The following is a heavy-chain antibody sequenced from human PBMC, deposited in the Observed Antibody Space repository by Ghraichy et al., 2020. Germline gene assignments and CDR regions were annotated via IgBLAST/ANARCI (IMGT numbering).Heavy chain of an antibody. CDR3: ARVHDFWSGYPFDY. Sequence: GGLRLSCAASGFTFSSYSMNWVRQAPGKGLEWVSYISSSSSTIYYADSVKGRFTISRDNAKNSLYLQMNSLRDEDTAVYYCARVHDFWSGYPFDYWGQGTLVTVSS. J-gene: IGHJ4*02. D-gene: IGHD3-3*01. CDR2: ISSSSSTI. CDR1: GFTFSSYS. V-gene: IGHV3-48*02.